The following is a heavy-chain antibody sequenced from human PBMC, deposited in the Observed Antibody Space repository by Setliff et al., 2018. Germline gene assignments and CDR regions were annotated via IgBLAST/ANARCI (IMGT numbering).Heavy chain of an antibody. J-gene: IGHJ4*02. CDR1: GYTFTSYG. CDR2: IGAYNGNT. CDR3: ARVTIAVVGYFDF. D-gene: IGHD6-19*01. V-gene: IGHV1-18*01. Sequence: ASVKVSCKASGYTFTSYGFSWVRQAPGQGLEWMGWIGAYNGNTYNAHKFQGRVTMTSDTSTSTAYMELRSLRSDDTAVYYCARVTIAVVGYFDFWGQGTLVTVSS.